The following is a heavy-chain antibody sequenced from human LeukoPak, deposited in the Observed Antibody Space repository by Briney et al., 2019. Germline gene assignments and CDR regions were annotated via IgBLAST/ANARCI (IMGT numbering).Heavy chain of an antibody. CDR1: GFTFSTYG. V-gene: IGHV3-30*03. D-gene: IGHD7-27*01. J-gene: IGHJ4*02. Sequence: GGSLRLSCTASGFTFSTYGMHWVRQAPGKGLEWVTLISYDGSTKYYSDSVKGRFTLSRDNSKNTLYLQMNSLRAEDTAVYYCARGHWGLDSWGQGTLVSVSS. CDR2: ISYDGSTK. CDR3: ARGHWGLDS.